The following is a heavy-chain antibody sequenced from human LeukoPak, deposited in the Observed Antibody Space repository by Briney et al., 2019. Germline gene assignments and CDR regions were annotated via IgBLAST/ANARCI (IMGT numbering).Heavy chain of an antibody. D-gene: IGHD2-2*01. J-gene: IGHJ6*02. CDR1: GGSISSGSYY. V-gene: IGHV4-31*03. CDR2: IYYSGST. Sequence: PSETLSLTCTVSGGSISSGSYYWSWIRQHPGKGLEWIGYIYYSGSTYYNPSLKSRVTISVDTSKNQFSLKLSSVTAADTAVYYCARGHCSSTSCPYYYYGMDVWGQGTTVTVSS. CDR3: ARGHCSSTSCPYYYYGMDV.